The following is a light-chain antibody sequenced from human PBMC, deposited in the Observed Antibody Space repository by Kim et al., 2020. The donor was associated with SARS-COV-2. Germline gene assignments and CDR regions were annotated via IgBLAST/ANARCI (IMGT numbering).Light chain of an antibody. CDR1: QGINNY. V-gene: IGKV1-16*02. J-gene: IGKJ2*01. CDR3: QQYNGYPYT. CDR2: GAS. Sequence: DIQMTRSPPSLSASVGDRVTITCRASQGINNYLAWFQQKPGKAPKSLIYGASTLHRGVPSKFSGSGFGTDFTLTISDLQPEDFASYYCQQYNGYPYTFGQGTKLEI.